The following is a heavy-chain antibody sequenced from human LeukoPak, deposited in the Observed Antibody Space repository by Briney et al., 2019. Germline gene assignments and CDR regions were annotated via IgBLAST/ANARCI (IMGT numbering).Heavy chain of an antibody. Sequence: GGSLRLSCAASGCTFSSYAMSWVRQAPGKGLEWVSGIGGSDENTDYADSVKGRFTISRDNSKNTLYLQMNSLRAEDTAIYYCARRSWQFLDKGYFDYWGQGNLVTVSS. D-gene: IGHD1-1*01. J-gene: IGHJ4*02. CDR1: GCTFSSYA. V-gene: IGHV3-23*01. CDR3: ARRSWQFLDKGYFDY. CDR2: IGGSDENT.